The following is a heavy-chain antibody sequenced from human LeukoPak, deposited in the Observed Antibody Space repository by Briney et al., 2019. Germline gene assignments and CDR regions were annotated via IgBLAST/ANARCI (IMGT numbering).Heavy chain of an antibody. Sequence: PGGSLRLSCAASGFTFSSYAMSWVRQAPGKGLEWVSAISGGGGSTYYADSVKGRFTISRDNSKNTLYLQMNSLRAEDTAIYYCAKDQLNRFCSGGSCSITHDSWGQGTLVTVSS. CDR1: GFTFSSYA. CDR3: AKDQLNRFCSGGSCSITHDS. J-gene: IGHJ4*02. CDR2: ISGGGGST. D-gene: IGHD2-15*01. V-gene: IGHV3-23*01.